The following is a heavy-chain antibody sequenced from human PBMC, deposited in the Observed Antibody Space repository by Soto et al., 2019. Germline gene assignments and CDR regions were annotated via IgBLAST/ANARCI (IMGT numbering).Heavy chain of an antibody. J-gene: IGHJ6*02. D-gene: IGHD3-3*01. V-gene: IGHV4-34*01. Sequence: SDTLSLTCSFYVLSFIGYYCSLILQPPGKGLEWIWEINHSGSTNYNPSLKSLVTISVDTSKNQFSLKLSSVTAADTAVYYCARGSLRFLNVWGQGTTVTVSS. CDR3: ARGSLRFLNV. CDR1: VLSFIGYY. CDR2: INHSGST.